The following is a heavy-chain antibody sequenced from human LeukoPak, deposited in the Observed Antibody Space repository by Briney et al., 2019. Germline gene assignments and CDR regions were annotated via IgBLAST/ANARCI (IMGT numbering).Heavy chain of an antibody. D-gene: IGHD2-2*02. Sequence: SETLSLTXAVSAYSISSGYYWGWIRQPPGKGLDWIGSIYHSGSTYYNPSLKSRVTISVDTSKNQFSLKLSSVTAADTAVYYCVRGGKYQLLYLFSYWGQGTLVTVSS. CDR2: IYHSGST. CDR3: VRGGKYQLLYLFSY. CDR1: AYSISSGYY. J-gene: IGHJ4*02. V-gene: IGHV4-38-2*01.